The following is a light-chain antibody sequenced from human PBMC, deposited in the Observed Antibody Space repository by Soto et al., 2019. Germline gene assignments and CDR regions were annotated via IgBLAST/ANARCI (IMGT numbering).Light chain of an antibody. J-gene: IGLJ2*01. Sequence: QSALTQPPSVSGSPGQSVTISCTGTSSDVGSYNRVSWYQQPPGTAPKLMIYEVSNRPSGVPDRFSGSKSGNTASLTISGLQAEDEADYYCSSFAGSPVVFGGGTKLTVL. CDR2: EVS. V-gene: IGLV2-18*02. CDR3: SSFAGSPVV. CDR1: SSDVGSYNR.